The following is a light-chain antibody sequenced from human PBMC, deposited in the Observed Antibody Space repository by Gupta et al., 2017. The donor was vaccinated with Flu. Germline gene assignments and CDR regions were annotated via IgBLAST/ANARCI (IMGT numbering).Light chain of an antibody. Sequence: DIQMTQSPSSLSASVGDRVTITCRASQSISTYLNWYQQKPGKAPELLIYAASTLQSGVPSRFSGSGPGTDFTLTISSLQAEDSARFYCQQSYSKPYTFGQGTKLEIK. CDR3: QQSYSKPYT. J-gene: IGKJ2*01. V-gene: IGKV1-39*01. CDR1: QSISTY. CDR2: AAS.